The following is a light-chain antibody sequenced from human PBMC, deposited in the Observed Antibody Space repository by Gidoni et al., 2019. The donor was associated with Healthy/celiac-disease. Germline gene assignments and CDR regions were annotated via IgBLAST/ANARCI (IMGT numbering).Light chain of an antibody. CDR3: QQYGSSPLYT. J-gene: IGKJ2*01. CDR2: GAS. Sequence: DIVLTQSLCTLSLSPGERATLSCRASQSVSSSYLAWYQQKPGQAPRLLIYGASSRATGIPDRFSGSGSGTDFTLTISRLEPEDFAVYYCQQYGSSPLYTFGQGTKLEIK. V-gene: IGKV3-20*01. CDR1: QSVSSSY.